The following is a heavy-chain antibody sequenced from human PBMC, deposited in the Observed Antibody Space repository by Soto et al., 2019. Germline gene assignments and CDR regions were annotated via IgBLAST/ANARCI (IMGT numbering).Heavy chain of an antibody. CDR2: VYHSGST. J-gene: IGHJ6*02. CDR1: GGSISTSNW. V-gene: IGHV4-4*02. CDR3: ARHAFGSGFYYGMGV. Sequence: WETLSLTCAVSGGSISTSNWWSWVRQPPGKGLEWIGEVYHSGSTNYNPSFKSRVTISIDRSKNQFSLKLNSVTAADTAVYYCARHAFGSGFYYGMGVWGQGTTVTVSS. D-gene: IGHD3-10*01.